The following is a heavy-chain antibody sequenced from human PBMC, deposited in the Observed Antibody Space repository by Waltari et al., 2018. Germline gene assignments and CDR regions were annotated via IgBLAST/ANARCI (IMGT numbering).Heavy chain of an antibody. CDR1: GVIFGSPG. Sequence: QVQLVESGGGVVQPGGSLRLSCAASGVIFGSPGMHWLRQAPGKGLEWVAFIRYDGHNKYYADSVKGRCTISRDNPKNTLYLQMDSLGPEDTALYYCARGDSSAYLDNWGQGTQVTVSS. CDR3: ARGDSSAYLDN. CDR2: IRYDGHNK. J-gene: IGHJ4*02. D-gene: IGHD3-22*01. V-gene: IGHV3-30*02.